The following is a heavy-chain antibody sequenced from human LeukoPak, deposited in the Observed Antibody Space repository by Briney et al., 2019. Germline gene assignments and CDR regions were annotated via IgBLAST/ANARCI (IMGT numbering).Heavy chain of an antibody. CDR1: GGSFSGYY. D-gene: IGHD2-2*01. Sequence: SETLSLTCAVYGGSFSGYYWSWIRQPPGKGLEWIGEINHSGSTNYNPSLKSRVTISVDTSKNQFSLKLSSVTAADTAVYYCARFYCSSTSCHANWFDPWGQGTLVTVSS. CDR2: INHSGST. J-gene: IGHJ5*02. CDR3: ARFYCSSTSCHANWFDP. V-gene: IGHV4-34*01.